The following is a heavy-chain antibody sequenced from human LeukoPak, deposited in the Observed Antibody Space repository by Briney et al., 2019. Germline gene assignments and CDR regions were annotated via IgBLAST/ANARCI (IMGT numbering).Heavy chain of an antibody. CDR3: ARDRGEYSYAYDY. J-gene: IGHJ4*02. CDR2: IYNSGST. Sequence: SETLSLTCTVSGGSISTYYWSWIRQPPGKGLEWIGYIYNSGSTNYNPSLKSRVTISVDTSKNQFSLKLRSVTAADTAVYYCARDRGEYSYAYDYWGQGTLVTVSS. CDR1: GGSISTYY. D-gene: IGHD5-18*01. V-gene: IGHV4-59*01.